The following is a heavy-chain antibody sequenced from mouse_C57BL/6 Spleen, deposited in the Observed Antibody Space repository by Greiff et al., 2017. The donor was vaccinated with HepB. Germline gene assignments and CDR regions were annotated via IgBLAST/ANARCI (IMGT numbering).Heavy chain of an antibody. D-gene: IGHD1-1*01. CDR1: GYAFSSSW. J-gene: IGHJ2*01. CDR2: IYPGDGDT. V-gene: IGHV1-82*01. CDR3: ARRGTTVVATDYFDY. Sequence: VQLQQSGPELVKPGASVKISCKASGYAFSSSWMNWVKQRPGKGLEWIGRIYPGDGDTNYNGKFKGKATLTADKSSSTAYMQLSSLPSEDSAVYFCARRGTTVVATDYFDYWGQGTTLTVSS.